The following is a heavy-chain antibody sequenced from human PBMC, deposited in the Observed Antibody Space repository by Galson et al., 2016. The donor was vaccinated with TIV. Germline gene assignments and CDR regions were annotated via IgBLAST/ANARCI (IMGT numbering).Heavy chain of an antibody. D-gene: IGHD3-16*01. CDR1: GGVFNNWA. J-gene: IGHJ6*02. Sequence: SVKVSCKASGGVFNNWAIVWVRQAPGQGLGWMGGIIPLSGATYTEKYQGRLTVTATYMELSSLRLDDTAVYYCARGGHYALDVWGQGTSVVVSS. CDR3: ARGGHYALDV. V-gene: IGHV1-69*13. CDR2: IIPLSGA.